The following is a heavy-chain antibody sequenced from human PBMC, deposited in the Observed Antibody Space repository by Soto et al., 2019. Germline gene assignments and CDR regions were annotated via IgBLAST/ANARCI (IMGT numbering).Heavy chain of an antibody. CDR3: ARERVGYCSGGSCYSYYFDY. Sequence: QVQLQESGPGLVKPSQTLSLTCTVSGGSISSGDYYWSWIRKPPGKGLEWIGYIYYSGSTYYNPSRKSRVTISVDTSKNQFSLKLSSVTAADTAVYYCARERVGYCSGGSCYSYYFDYWGQGTLVTVSS. J-gene: IGHJ4*02. V-gene: IGHV4-30-4*01. CDR1: GGSISSGDYY. CDR2: IYYSGST. D-gene: IGHD2-15*01.